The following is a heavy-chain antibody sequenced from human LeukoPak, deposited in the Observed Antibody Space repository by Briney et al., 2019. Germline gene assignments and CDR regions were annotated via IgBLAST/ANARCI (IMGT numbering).Heavy chain of an antibody. CDR1: GGSFSSGSYY. Sequence: ADTLSLTCTVSGGSFSSGSYYWRWLRQPPGTELEWVGYIYYSGSTNYNPSLKRRVTISVDTSKTQFSLKLSSVTTADTAVYYCARDQGSGSYWYYYYGMDVWGKGTTVAVSS. CDR3: ARDQGSGSYWYYYYGMDV. D-gene: IGHD3-10*01. V-gene: IGHV4-61*01. CDR2: IYYSGST. J-gene: IGHJ6*04.